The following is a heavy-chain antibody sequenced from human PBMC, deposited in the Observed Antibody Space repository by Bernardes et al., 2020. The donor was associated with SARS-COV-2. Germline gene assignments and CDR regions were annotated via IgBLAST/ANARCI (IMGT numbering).Heavy chain of an antibody. CDR1: GGSFSGYY. CDR2: INHSGST. D-gene: IGHD3-3*01. J-gene: IGHJ6*02. Sequence: SETLSLTCAVYGGSFSGYYWSWIRQPPGKGLEWIGEINHSGSTNYNPSLKSRVTISVDTSKNQFSLKLSSVTAADTAVYYCARIFGVEHYYYYGMDVWGQGTTVTVSS. V-gene: IGHV4-34*01. CDR3: ARIFGVEHYYYYGMDV.